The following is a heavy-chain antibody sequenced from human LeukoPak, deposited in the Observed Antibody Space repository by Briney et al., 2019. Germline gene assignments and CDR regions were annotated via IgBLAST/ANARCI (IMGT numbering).Heavy chain of an antibody. CDR1: GFTFSSYS. CDR2: ISSSSSYI. D-gene: IGHD6-19*01. V-gene: IGHV3-21*01. Sequence: GGSLRLSCAASGFTFSSYSMNWVRQAPWKGLEWVSSISSSSSYIYYADSVKGRFTISRDNAKNSLYLQMNSLRAEDTAVYYCARDGSGWYEGRCFDYWGQGTLVTVSS. CDR3: ARDGSGWYEGRCFDY. J-gene: IGHJ4*02.